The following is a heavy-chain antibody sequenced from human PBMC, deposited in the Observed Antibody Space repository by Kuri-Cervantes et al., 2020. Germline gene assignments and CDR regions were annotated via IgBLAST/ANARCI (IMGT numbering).Heavy chain of an antibody. D-gene: IGHD5-12*01. CDR3: ARAFGGYSGYDNGLDY. CDR2: INHSGST. Sequence: SETLSLTCAVYGGSFSGYYWSWIRQPPGKGLEWIGEINHSGSTNYNPSLKSRVTISVDTSKNQFSLKLSSVTAADTAVYYCARAFGGYSGYDNGLDYWGQGTLVTVSS. J-gene: IGHJ4*02. CDR1: GGSFSGYY. V-gene: IGHV4-34*01.